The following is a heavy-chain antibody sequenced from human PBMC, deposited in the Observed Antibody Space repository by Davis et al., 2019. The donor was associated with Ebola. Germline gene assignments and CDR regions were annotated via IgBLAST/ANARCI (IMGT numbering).Heavy chain of an antibody. J-gene: IGHJ4*02. CDR3: AKSSTPGYYDSSGLFDY. CDR2: ISGSGGST. V-gene: IGHV3-23*01. D-gene: IGHD3-22*01. CDR1: GFTFSSYA. Sequence: GESLKISCAASGFTFSSYAMSWVRQAPGKGLEWVSAISGSGGSTYYADSLKGRFTISRDNSKNTLYLQMNSLRAEDTAVYYCAKSSTPGYYDSSGLFDYWGQGTLVTVSS.